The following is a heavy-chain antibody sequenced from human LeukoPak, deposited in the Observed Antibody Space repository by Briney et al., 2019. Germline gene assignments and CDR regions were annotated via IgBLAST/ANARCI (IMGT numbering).Heavy chain of an antibody. D-gene: IGHD2-15*01. CDR3: ARDYCSGGSCYFVFGY. CDR1: GYTFTGYY. Sequence: GASVNVSCKASGYTFTGYYMHWVRQAPGQGLEWMGRINPNSGGTNYAQKFQGRVTMTRDTSISTAYMELSSLRSEDTAVYYCARDYCSGGSCYFVFGYWGQGTLVTVSS. V-gene: IGHV1-2*06. J-gene: IGHJ4*02. CDR2: INPNSGGT.